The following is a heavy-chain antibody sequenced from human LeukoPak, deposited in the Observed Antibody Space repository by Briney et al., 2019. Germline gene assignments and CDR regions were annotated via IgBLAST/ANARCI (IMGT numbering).Heavy chain of an antibody. J-gene: IGHJ4*02. V-gene: IGHV3-30-3*01. D-gene: IGHD1-26*01. Sequence: PGGSLRLSCAASGFTFSSYAMHWVRQAPGKGLEWVAVISYDGSNKYYADSVKGRFTISRDNSKNTLYLQMNSLRAEDTAVYYCASWVGVTPLDYWGQGTLVTVSS. CDR1: GFTFSSYA. CDR2: ISYDGSNK. CDR3: ASWVGVTPLDY.